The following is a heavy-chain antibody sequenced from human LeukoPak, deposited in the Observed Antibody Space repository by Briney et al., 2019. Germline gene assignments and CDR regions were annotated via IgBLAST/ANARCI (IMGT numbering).Heavy chain of an antibody. CDR2: INHSGST. J-gene: IGHJ3*02. D-gene: IGHD2-2*01. CDR3: ASSLTGRRYCSSTSCPGDAFDI. V-gene: IGHV4-34*01. CDR1: GGSFSGYY. Sequence: PSETLSLTCAVYGGSFSGYYWTWIRQPPGKGLEWIGEINHSGSTNYNPSLKSRVSISVDTSNNHFFLKLTSVTAADTAVYYCASSLTGRRYCSSTSCPGDAFDIWGQGTMVTVSS.